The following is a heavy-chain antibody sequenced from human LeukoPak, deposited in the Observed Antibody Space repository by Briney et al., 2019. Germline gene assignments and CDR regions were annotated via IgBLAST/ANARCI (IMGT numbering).Heavy chain of an antibody. CDR3: ARADVDTAMGKGWGDYYYYYMDV. CDR2: ITGGGGRTT. J-gene: IGHJ6*03. D-gene: IGHD5-18*01. CDR1: GFAFSRCA. Sequence: PGGSLRLSCAASGFAFSRCAMSWVRQAPGKGLEWVSAITGGGGRTTYYAGCVKSRFTISADSSKHTLYLQMHSLRAEDTPIYYCARADVDTAMGKGWGDYYYYYMDVWGKGTTVTVSS. V-gene: IGHV3-23*01.